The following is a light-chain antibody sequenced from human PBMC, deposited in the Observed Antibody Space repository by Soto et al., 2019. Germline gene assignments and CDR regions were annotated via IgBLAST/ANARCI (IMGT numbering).Light chain of an antibody. J-gene: IGKJ1*01. V-gene: IGKV3-20*01. CDR2: GTS. Sequence: EIGLTQSPGTLSLSPGERGTLSFMASQSLTSRYLAWYRQKPGQAPRLLIYGTSSRATGIPDRFSGSGSGTDFTLTISRLEPEDFAVYYCQQYHSSPRTFGQGTKVDIK. CDR3: QQYHSSPRT. CDR1: QSLTSRY.